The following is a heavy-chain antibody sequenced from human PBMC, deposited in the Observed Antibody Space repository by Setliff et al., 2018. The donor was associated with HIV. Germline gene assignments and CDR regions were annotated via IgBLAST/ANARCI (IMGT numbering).Heavy chain of an antibody. CDR3: ARSIVPVASGYYYFEY. V-gene: IGHV4-34*01. CDR2: IYHTGST. D-gene: IGHD3-3*01. Sequence: SETLSLTCAVYGGSFSGYCWSWIRQPPGKGLEWIGSIYHTGSTYYKPSLKSRVTISVDTSKNQFSLRLSSVAAGDTAVYYCARSIVPVASGYYYFEYWGQGTLVTVSS. J-gene: IGHJ4*02. CDR1: GGSFSGYC.